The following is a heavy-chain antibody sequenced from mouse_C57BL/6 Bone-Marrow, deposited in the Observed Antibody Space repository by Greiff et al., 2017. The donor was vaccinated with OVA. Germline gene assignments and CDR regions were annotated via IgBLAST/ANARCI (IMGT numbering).Heavy chain of an antibody. V-gene: IGHV1-82*01. Sequence: QVQLKQSGPELVKPGASVKISCKASGYAFSSSWMNWVKQRPGKGLEWIGRIYPGDGDTNYNGKFKGKATLTADKSSSTAYMQLSSLTSEDAAVYFGAREDYSNYIDYWGQGTTLTVSS. CDR2: IYPGDGDT. CDR3: AREDYSNYIDY. D-gene: IGHD2-5*01. CDR1: GYAFSSSW. J-gene: IGHJ2*01.